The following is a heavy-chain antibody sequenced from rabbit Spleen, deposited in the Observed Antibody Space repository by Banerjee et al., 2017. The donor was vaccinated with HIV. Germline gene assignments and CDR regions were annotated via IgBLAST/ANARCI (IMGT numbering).Heavy chain of an antibody. J-gene: IGHJ4*01. V-gene: IGHV1S40*01. Sequence: QSLEESGGDLVKPGASLTLTCKASGFSFSGGYYMCWVRPVPGKGLEWIGCIGTGSGSTSYASWAKGRFTISKTSSTTVTLEMTSLTAADTATYFCARGSAAMTMVITGYYLTLWGPGTLVTVS. CDR1: GFSFSGGYY. CDR3: ARGSAAMTMVITGYYLTL. CDR2: IGTGSGST. D-gene: IGHD2-1*01.